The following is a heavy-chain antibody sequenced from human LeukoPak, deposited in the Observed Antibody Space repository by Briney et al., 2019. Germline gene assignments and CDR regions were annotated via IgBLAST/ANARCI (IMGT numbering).Heavy chain of an antibody. CDR2: IFSGGST. V-gene: IGHV3-53*01. Sequence: GGSLRLSCAASGFIVSTNYMSWVRQAPGKGLEWVSVIFSGGSTYYADSVKGRFTISRDKSNNTLYLQMNSLRAEDTAVYYCARGSSSREFDYWGQGTLVTVSS. J-gene: IGHJ4*02. CDR3: ARGSSSREFDY. D-gene: IGHD6-6*01. CDR1: GFIVSTNY.